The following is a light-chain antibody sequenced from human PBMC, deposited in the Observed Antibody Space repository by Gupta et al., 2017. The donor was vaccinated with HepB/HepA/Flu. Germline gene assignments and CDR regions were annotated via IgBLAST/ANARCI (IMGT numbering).Light chain of an antibody. J-gene: IGKJ2*01. CDR2: GAS. Sequence: EMVLTQSPATLSLSRGERATLSCRASQSVRTHLAWYQQKPGQAPRLLIYGASNRATDIPARFSGSGSGTDFTLTISSLEPEDFAVYYCQQRNNSMYTFGQGTKLEIK. CDR3: QQRNNSMYT. V-gene: IGKV3-11*01. CDR1: QSVRTH.